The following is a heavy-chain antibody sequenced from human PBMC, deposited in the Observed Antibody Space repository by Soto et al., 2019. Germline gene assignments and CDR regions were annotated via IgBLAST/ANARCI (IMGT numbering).Heavy chain of an antibody. J-gene: IGHJ4*02. Sequence: PSETLSLTCTVSGGSITSSTYYWAWSRQPPGKGLDWIGSIYNSGNTYYNPSLKSRVTMSVDTSKNQFSLRLSSVTAADTAVYYCARHQSYNWNYGYWGQGTLVTVSS. CDR3: ARHQSYNWNYGY. CDR1: GGSITSSTYY. V-gene: IGHV4-39*01. CDR2: IYNSGNT. D-gene: IGHD1-7*01.